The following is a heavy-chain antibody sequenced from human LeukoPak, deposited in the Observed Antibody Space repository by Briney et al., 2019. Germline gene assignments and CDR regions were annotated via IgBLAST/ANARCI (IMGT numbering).Heavy chain of an antibody. Sequence: PGRSLRLSCAAAGFTFSSYGMRWVRQAPGKGLEWVVVISYDGSNKYYADSVKGRFTISRDNSKNTLYLQMNSLRAEDTAVYYCAKDLYRKGDYYTDAFDIWGQGTMVTVSS. CDR1: GFTFSSYG. D-gene: IGHD3-22*01. V-gene: IGHV3-30*18. CDR3: AKDLYRKGDYYTDAFDI. J-gene: IGHJ3*02. CDR2: ISYDGSNK.